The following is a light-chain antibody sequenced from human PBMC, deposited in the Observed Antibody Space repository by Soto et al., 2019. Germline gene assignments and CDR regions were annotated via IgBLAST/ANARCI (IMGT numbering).Light chain of an antibody. CDR2: GAS. V-gene: IGKV3-15*01. J-gene: IGKJ4*01. Sequence: EIVMTQSPATPSVSPGERATLSCRASQSVSSNLAWYQQKPGQAPRLLIYGASTRATGIPARFSGSGSGTEFTLTISSLQSEDFAVYYCQQYNNWPGTFGGGTKV. CDR1: QSVSSN. CDR3: QQYNNWPGT.